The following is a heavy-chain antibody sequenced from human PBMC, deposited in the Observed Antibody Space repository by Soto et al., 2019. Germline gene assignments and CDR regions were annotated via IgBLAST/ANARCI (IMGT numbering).Heavy chain of an antibody. V-gene: IGHV3-48*02. Sequence: GGSLRLSCAASGFAFSSYAMSWVRQAPGKGLEWVSYISISSRTIYYADSVKGRFTISRDDAKNSLYLQMNSLRDEDTSVYYCARDNGIAGSFDPWGQGTLVTVSS. CDR3: ARDNGIAGSFDP. D-gene: IGHD6-13*01. J-gene: IGHJ5*02. CDR2: ISISSRTI. CDR1: GFAFSSYA.